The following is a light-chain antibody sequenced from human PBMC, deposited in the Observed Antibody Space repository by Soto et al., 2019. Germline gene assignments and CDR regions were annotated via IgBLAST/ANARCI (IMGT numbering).Light chain of an antibody. Sequence: DIQVTQSPSSLSASVGDRVTITCLTSQNINIFLNWYQQKPGRAPMVVISAASNLESGVPSRFSGRGSGTEFTLTISNLQPGDSALYFCQESYSTPLACGGGTKGDIK. CDR2: AAS. V-gene: IGKV1-39*01. CDR1: QNINIF. J-gene: IGKJ4*01. CDR3: QESYSTPLA.